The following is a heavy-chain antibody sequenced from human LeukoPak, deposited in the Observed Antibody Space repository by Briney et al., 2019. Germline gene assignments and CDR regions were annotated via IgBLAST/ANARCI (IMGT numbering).Heavy chain of an antibody. V-gene: IGHV3-9*01. Sequence: GGSLRLSCAASGFTFYNYAMHWVRQAPGKGLEWVSGISWNSGSIGYADSVKGRFTISRDNAKNSLYLQMNSLRAEDTALYYCAKNISCWYDFDYWGQGTLVTVSS. CDR1: GFTFYNYA. CDR3: AKNISCWYDFDY. J-gene: IGHJ4*02. CDR2: ISWNSGSI. D-gene: IGHD6-19*01.